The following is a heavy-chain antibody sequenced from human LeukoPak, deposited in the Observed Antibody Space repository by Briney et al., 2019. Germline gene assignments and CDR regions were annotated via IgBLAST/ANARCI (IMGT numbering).Heavy chain of an antibody. D-gene: IGHD1-20*01. Sequence: GGSLRLSCAASGFTFSSYSMNWVRQAPGKGLEWVSYISSSGSTIYYADSVKGRFTISRDNAKNSLYLQMNSLRAEDTAVYYCARDINNFGEIDYWGQGTLVTVSS. J-gene: IGHJ4*02. CDR1: GFTFSSYS. CDR2: ISSSGSTI. CDR3: ARDINNFGEIDY. V-gene: IGHV3-48*04.